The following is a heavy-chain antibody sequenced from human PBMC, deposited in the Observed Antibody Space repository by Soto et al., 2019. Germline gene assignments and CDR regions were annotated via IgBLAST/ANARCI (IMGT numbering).Heavy chain of an antibody. D-gene: IGHD2-15*01. V-gene: IGHV1-69*13. CDR3: ARTLAAIESYYYYYGMDV. Sequence: VKVSCKASGGTFSSYAISWVRQAPGQGLEWMGGIIPIFGTANYAQKFQGRVTITADESTSTAYMELSSLRSEDTAVYYCARTLAAIESYYYYYGMDVWCKGTTVTV. J-gene: IGHJ6*04. CDR2: IIPIFGTA. CDR1: GGTFSSYA.